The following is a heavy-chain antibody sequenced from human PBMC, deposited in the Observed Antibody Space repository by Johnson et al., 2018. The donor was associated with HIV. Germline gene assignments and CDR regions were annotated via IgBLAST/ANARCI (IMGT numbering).Heavy chain of an antibody. V-gene: IGHV3-33*01. CDR2: IWYDGSNN. Sequence: QMLLVESGGGVVQPGRSLRLSCAASGFTFSSYGMHWVRQAPGKGLEGVAVIWYDGSNNYYEDSVKGRFTISRDNSKNILYLEMNSLRAEDTAVYYCARDVNYYDRSGSYGLHGAFDMWGQGTMVTVSS. J-gene: IGHJ3*02. CDR3: ARDVNYYDRSGSYGLHGAFDM. D-gene: IGHD3-22*01. CDR1: GFTFSSYG.